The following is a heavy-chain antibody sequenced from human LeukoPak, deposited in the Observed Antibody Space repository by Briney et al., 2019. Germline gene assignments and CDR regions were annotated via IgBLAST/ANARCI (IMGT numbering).Heavy chain of an antibody. CDR3: ARVYDSDFDY. V-gene: IGHV1-69*01. J-gene: IGHJ4*02. Sequence: ASVKASCKASGGTFSSYAISWVRQAPGQGLEWMGGIIPIFGTANYAQKFQGRVTITADESTSTAYMELSSLRSEDTAVYYCARVYDSDFDYWGQGTLVTVSS. D-gene: IGHD3-22*01. CDR2: IIPIFGTA. CDR1: GGTFSSYA.